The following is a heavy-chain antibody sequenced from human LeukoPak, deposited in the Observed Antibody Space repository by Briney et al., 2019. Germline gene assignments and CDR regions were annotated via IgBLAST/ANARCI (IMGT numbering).Heavy chain of an antibody. Sequence: SETLSLTCAVYGGSFSGYYWSWIRQPPGKGLEWIGEINHSGSTNYNQSLKSRVTISVDTSKNQFSLKLSSVTAADTAVYYCARRGRNYDFWPLLWGQGTLVTVSS. D-gene: IGHD3-3*01. CDR2: INHSGST. CDR1: GGSFSGYY. CDR3: ARRGRNYDFWPLL. V-gene: IGHV4-34*01. J-gene: IGHJ4*02.